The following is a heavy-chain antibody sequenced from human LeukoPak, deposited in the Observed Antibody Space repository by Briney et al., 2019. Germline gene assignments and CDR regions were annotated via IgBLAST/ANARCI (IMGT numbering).Heavy chain of an antibody. Sequence: GGSLRLSCAASGFTFSSYAMDWVRQAPGKGLEWVAVISYDGSNKYYADSVKGRFTISRDNSKNTLYLQMNSLRAEDTAVYYCARAALRYYDSSVLYWGQGTLVTVSS. CDR1: GFTFSSYA. CDR3: ARAALRYYDSSVLY. J-gene: IGHJ4*02. CDR2: ISYDGSNK. V-gene: IGHV3-30*04. D-gene: IGHD3-22*01.